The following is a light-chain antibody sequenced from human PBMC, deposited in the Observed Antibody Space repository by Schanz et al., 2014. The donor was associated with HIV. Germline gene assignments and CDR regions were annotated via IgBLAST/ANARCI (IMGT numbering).Light chain of an antibody. J-gene: IGLJ3*02. CDR2: DVS. Sequence: QSALTQPASVSGSPGQSITISCTGTSSDVGNYNYVSWYQQLPGKVPKLMIYDVSNRASGVSNRFSGSKSGNTASLSISGLQAEDEADYYCSSYTSSNTLLFGGGTKLTVL. V-gene: IGLV2-14*03. CDR1: SSDVGNYNY. CDR3: SSYTSSNTLL.